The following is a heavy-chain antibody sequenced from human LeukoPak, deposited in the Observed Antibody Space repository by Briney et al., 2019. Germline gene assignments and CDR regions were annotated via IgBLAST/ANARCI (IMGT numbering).Heavy chain of an antibody. CDR2: IYPGDSDA. V-gene: IGHV5-51*01. CDR1: GDTFTTYW. J-gene: IGHJ1*01. Sequence: GESLKISCNVSGDTFTTYWIAWVRQMPGRGLEWMGIIYPGDSDAKYNPSFQGQVTISADKSISTAYLQWSSLKASDTAMYYCAMQGIAVAEHWGQGTLVTVSS. CDR3: AMQGIAVAEH. D-gene: IGHD6-19*01.